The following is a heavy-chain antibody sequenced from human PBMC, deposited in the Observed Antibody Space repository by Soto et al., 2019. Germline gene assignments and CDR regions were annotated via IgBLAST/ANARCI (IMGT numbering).Heavy chain of an antibody. V-gene: IGHV3-53*04. Sequence: GGSLRLSCAASGFTVSSNYMSWVRQAPGKGLEWVSVIYSGGSTYYADSVKGRFTISRHNSKNTLYLQMNSLRAEDTAVYYCASQKAPGNYDFWSWTYYYGMDVWGQGTTVTVSS. J-gene: IGHJ6*02. CDR1: GFTVSSNY. CDR2: IYSGGST. CDR3: ASQKAPGNYDFWSWTYYYGMDV. D-gene: IGHD3-3*01.